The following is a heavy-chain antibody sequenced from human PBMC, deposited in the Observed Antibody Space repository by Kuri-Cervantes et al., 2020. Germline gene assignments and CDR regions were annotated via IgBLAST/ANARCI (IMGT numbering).Heavy chain of an antibody. CDR2: IKNKIEGETI. J-gene: IGHJ4*02. D-gene: IGHD1-26*01. CDR1: GFTFTYAW. Sequence: LSLTCAGSGFTFTYAWMSWVRQAPGKGLEWVGRIKNKIEGETIDYAAPVKGRFTISRDDSKSIAYLQMNSLKTEDTAVYYCTSGMVGYWGQGTLVTVSS. V-gene: IGHV3-15*01. CDR3: TSGMVGY.